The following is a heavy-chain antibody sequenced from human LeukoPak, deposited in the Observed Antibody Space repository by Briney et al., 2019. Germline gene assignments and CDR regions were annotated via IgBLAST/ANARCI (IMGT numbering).Heavy chain of an antibody. CDR1: GFTFSSYW. CDR2: IKQDGSER. CDR3: ARRMSIAVTGTPAFDI. Sequence: GGSLRLSCVASGFTFSSYWMNWVRQAPGKGLEWVANIKQDGSERYHVDSLEGRFTISRDNAKNSLYLQMNSLRAEDTAVYYCARRMSIAVTGTPAFDIWGQGTMVTVSS. J-gene: IGHJ3*02. D-gene: IGHD6-19*01. V-gene: IGHV3-7*01.